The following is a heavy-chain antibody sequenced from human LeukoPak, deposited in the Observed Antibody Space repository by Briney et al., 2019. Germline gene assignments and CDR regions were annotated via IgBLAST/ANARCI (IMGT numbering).Heavy chain of an antibody. J-gene: IGHJ4*02. V-gene: IGHV3-48*03. CDR1: GFTFSSYE. Sequence: GGSLRLSCVASGFTFSSYETMWLRQAPGEGLEWVSYISGSGSTTYYAVSVRGGFTTFRDNAENALYLQMNNLRAEDTAIYYCAKEREDCSSSSCYEEFDCWGQGTLVTVSS. CDR3: AKEREDCSSSSCYEEFDC. CDR2: ISGSGSTT. D-gene: IGHD2-2*01.